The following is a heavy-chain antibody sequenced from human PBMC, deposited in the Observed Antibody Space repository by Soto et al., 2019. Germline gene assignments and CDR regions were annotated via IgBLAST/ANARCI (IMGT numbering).Heavy chain of an antibody. CDR3: PKVSYVFGSPYSFDF. V-gene: IGHV3-9*01. CDR1: GLNFDDFA. Sequence: EVQLVESGGRLVQPGRSLRLSCVGTGLNFDDFAMHWVRQAPGKGLEWVSGITWNSRVLAYADSVKGRFTISRDNARNSLYLKMKGLGEEDTAFFYCPKVSYVFGSPYSFDFGGQGTLVTVSS. J-gene: IGHJ4*02. CDR2: ITWNSRVL. D-gene: IGHD1-26*01.